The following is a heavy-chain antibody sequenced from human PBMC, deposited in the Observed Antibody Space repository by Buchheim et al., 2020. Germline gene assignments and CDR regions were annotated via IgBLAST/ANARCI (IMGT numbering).Heavy chain of an antibody. CDR1: GGSISSSSYY. D-gene: IGHD2-2*01. V-gene: IGHV4-39*01. J-gene: IGHJ4*02. CDR3: ARHSKEYQLLAFNY. Sequence: QLQLQESGPGLVKPSETLSLTCTVSGGSISSSSYYWGWIRQPPGKGLEWIGSIYYSGSTYYNPSLKSRVTLSVDTSKNQFSLKLSSVTAADTAVYYCARHSKEYQLLAFNYWGQGTL. CDR2: IYYSGST.